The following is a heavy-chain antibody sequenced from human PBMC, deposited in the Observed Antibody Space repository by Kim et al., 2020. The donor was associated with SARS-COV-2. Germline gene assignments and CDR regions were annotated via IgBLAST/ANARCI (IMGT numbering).Heavy chain of an antibody. V-gene: IGHV3-11*06. CDR1: GFTFSDYY. D-gene: IGHD3-22*01. CDR3: ARAGAYYYDSSGYYPLDY. CDR2: ISSSSSYT. J-gene: IGHJ4*02. Sequence: GGSLRLSCAASGFTFSDYYMSWLRQAPGKGLAWVSYISSSSSYTNYADSVKGRFTISRDNAKNSLYLQMNSLRAEDTAVYYCARAGAYYYDSSGYYPLDYWGQGTLVTVSS.